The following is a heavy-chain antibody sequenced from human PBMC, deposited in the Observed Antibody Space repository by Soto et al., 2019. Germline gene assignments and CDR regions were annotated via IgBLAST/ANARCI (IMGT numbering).Heavy chain of an antibody. CDR3: ARSAGWYAIHA. J-gene: IGHJ5*02. CDR1: GDSVSSPYY. D-gene: IGHD6-19*01. V-gene: IGHV4-4*02. Sequence: QVQLQESGPGLVKPSGTLSLTCAVSGDSVSSPYYWCWVRQPPGKGLEWIGEVFHTGTTSYNPSRRSRVTISMDMSINQFSLDINSVTAADTAVYYCARSAGWYAIHAWGPGSLVIVSS. CDR2: VFHTGTT.